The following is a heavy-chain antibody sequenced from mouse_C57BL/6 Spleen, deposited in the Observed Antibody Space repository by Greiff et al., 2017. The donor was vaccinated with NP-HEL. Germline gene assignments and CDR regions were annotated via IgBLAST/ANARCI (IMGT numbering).Heavy chain of an antibody. CDR2: IDPSDSYT. CDR1: GYTFTSYW. J-gene: IGHJ4*01. D-gene: IGHD1-1*01. Sequence: VKLQESGAELVRPGTSVKLSCKASGYTFTSYWMHWVKQRPGQGLEWIGVIDPSDSYTNYNQKFKGKATLTVDTSSSTAYMQLSSLTSEDSAVYYCARGEEDYGYAMDYWGQGTSVTVSS. CDR3: ARGEEDYGYAMDY. V-gene: IGHV1-59*01.